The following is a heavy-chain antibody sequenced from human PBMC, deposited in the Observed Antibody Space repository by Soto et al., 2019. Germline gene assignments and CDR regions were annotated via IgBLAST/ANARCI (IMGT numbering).Heavy chain of an antibody. CDR1: VGSISIYY. J-gene: IGHJ4*02. D-gene: IGHD4-17*01. CDR3: AREPRDYGDYYFDY. CDR2: IYYSGST. Sequence: PAETLSITCTISVGSISIYYWGWIRQPPGKGLEWIGYIYYSGSTNYNPSLKSRVTISVDTSKNQFSLKLSSVTAADTAVYYCAREPRDYGDYYFDYWGQGTLVTVSS. V-gene: IGHV4-59*01.